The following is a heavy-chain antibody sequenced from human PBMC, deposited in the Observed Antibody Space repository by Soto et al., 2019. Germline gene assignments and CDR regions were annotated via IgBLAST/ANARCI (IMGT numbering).Heavy chain of an antibody. CDR2: IYYSGST. J-gene: IGHJ4*02. D-gene: IGHD2-15*01. Sequence: SETLSLTCTVSGGSISSSSYYWGWIRQPPGKGLEWIGSIYYSGSTYYNPALKSRVPISVDTSTNQFSLRLSSVTAADTAVYYCARDAPGVAPHWGQGALVTVSS. CDR1: GGSISSSSYY. V-gene: IGHV4-39*02. CDR3: ARDAPGVAPH.